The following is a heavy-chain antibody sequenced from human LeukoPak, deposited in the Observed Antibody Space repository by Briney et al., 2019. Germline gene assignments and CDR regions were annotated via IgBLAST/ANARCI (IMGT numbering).Heavy chain of an antibody. CDR1: GGSFSGYY. J-gene: IGHJ5*02. D-gene: IGHD3-3*01. V-gene: IGHV4-34*01. CDR3: ARNYGFSFDP. Sequence: PSETLSLTCAVYGGSFSGYYWSWIRQPPGKGLEWIGEINHSGSTNYNPSLKSRVTISVDTSKNQFSLKLSSVTVADTAVYYCARNYGFSFDPWGQGTLVTVSS. CDR2: INHSGST.